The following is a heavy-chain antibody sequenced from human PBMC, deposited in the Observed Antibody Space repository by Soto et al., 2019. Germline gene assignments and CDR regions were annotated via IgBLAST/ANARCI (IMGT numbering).Heavy chain of an antibody. CDR3: ARRSSGWYFDY. V-gene: IGHV3-23*01. J-gene: IGHJ4*02. CDR2: IRGSGGST. D-gene: IGHD6-19*01. CDR1: GFTFSRYA. Sequence: EVQLLESGGGLVQPGGSLRLSCAASGFTFSRYAMSWVRQAPGKGLEWESVIRGSGGSTYYADSVKGRFTISRDNTKNTLYLQMNSLRAEDTAVYYCARRSSGWYFDYWGQGTRVSVSS.